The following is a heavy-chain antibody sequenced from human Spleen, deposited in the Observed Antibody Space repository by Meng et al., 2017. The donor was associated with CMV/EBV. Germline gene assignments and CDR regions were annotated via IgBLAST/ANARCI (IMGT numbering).Heavy chain of an antibody. Sequence: GESLKISCAVSGFTFSDYYMSWIRQAPGKGLEWVSYISSSGSTIYYADSVKGRFTISRDNAKNSLYLQMNSLRAEDTAVYYCASRRCSSTSCAYWYFDLWGRGTLVTVSS. V-gene: IGHV3-11*04. D-gene: IGHD2-2*01. CDR1: GFTFSDYY. J-gene: IGHJ2*01. CDR3: ASRRCSSTSCAYWYFDL. CDR2: ISSSGSTI.